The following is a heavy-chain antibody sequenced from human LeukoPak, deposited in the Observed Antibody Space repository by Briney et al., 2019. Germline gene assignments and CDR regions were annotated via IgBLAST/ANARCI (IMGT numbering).Heavy chain of an antibody. Sequence: ASVKVSCKASGYTFTSYGMSWVRQAPGQGLEWMGWISAYNGNTNYAQKLQGRVTMTTDTSTSTAYMELRSLRSGDTAVYYCARGLYRDDILSLDYWGQGTLVTVSS. D-gene: IGHD3-9*01. J-gene: IGHJ4*02. CDR1: GYTFTSYG. CDR2: ISAYNGNT. CDR3: ARGLYRDDILSLDY. V-gene: IGHV1-18*01.